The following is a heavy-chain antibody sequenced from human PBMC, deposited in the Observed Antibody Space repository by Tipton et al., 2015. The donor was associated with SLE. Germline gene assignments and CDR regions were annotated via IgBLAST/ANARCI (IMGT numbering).Heavy chain of an antibody. CDR1: GGSISSGGYY. CDR2: IYYAGRT. CDR3: ARERVPPYWYFDV. V-gene: IGHV4-31*03. J-gene: IGHJ2*01. Sequence: LRLSCTVSGGSISSGGYYWCWIRQYPGKGLEWFGHIYYAGRTYYNPSLKSRLTISVDTSKNQFSLKLNSVTAADTAVYFCARERVPPYWYFDVWGRGTLVTVSS.